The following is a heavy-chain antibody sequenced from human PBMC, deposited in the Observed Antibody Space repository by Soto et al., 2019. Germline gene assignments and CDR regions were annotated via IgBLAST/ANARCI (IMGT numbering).Heavy chain of an antibody. CDR2: IYWHDDE. D-gene: IGHD3-16*01. Sequence: QITLKESGPTLVKPTQTLTLTCTFSGFSLSTTGVGVSWIRQPPGKALEWLALIYWHDDERYSPSLKSRLTITTDTSKNQVVLTMTNMDPVDTATYYCANRGGATVGLYYFDYWGQGALVTVSS. CDR3: ANRGGATVGLYYFDY. CDR1: GFSLSTTGVG. J-gene: IGHJ4*02. V-gene: IGHV2-5*01.